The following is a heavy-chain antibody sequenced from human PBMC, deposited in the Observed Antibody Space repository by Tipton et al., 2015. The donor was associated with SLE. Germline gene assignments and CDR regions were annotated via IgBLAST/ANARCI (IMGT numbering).Heavy chain of an antibody. J-gene: IGHJ3*02. Sequence: SGFTFSSYGMHWVRQAPGKGLEWVAFIRYDGSNKYYADSVKGRFTISRDNSKNTLYLQMNSLRAEDTAVYYCAKGLRLLPEGAFDIWGQGTMVTVSS. V-gene: IGHV3-30*02. D-gene: IGHD2-15*01. CDR3: AKGLRLLPEGAFDI. CDR2: IRYDGSNK. CDR1: GFTFSSYG.